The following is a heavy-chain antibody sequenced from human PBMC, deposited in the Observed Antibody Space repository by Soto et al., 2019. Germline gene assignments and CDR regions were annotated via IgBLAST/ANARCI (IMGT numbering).Heavy chain of an antibody. CDR2: IYYSGST. D-gene: IGHD1-20*01. J-gene: IGHJ6*03. CDR3: ARGNWNDEKYYYYYYMDV. Sequence: TLSLTCTVSGGSISSYYWSWIRQPPGKGLERIGYIYYSGSTNYNPSLKSRVTISVDTSKNQFSLKLSSVTAADTAVYYCARGNWNDEKYYYYYYMDVWGKGTTVTVSS. V-gene: IGHV4-59*01. CDR1: GGSISSYY.